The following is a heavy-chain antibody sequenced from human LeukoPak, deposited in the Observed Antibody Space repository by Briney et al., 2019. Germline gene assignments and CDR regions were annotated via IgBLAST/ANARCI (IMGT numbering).Heavy chain of an antibody. CDR3: ARGPGDSIWLPIRVPYFDY. D-gene: IGHD6-13*01. V-gene: IGHV3-64*04. Sequence: PGGSLRLSCSASGFTFSNFAMHWVRQAPGKGLEYVSGISTNGGSTYYADSVKGRFTISRDNSKNTLSLQMNSLRAEDTALYYCARGPGDSIWLPIRVPYFDYWGQGTLVTVSS. CDR1: GFTFSNFA. J-gene: IGHJ4*02. CDR2: ISTNGGST.